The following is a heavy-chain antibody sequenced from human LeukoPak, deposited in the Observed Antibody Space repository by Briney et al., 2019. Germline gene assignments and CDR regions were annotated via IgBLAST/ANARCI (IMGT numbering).Heavy chain of an antibody. J-gene: IGHJ4*02. V-gene: IGHV4-34*01. Sequence: SETLSLTCAVSGVSFNDYYWSWVRQSPGKGLEWIGEINHSGYTNDSPSLKSRVTISIDTSRKQFSLNLRSVTVADTAVYYCTRMTTGHDYWGQGTLVTVSS. D-gene: IGHD1-14*01. CDR1: GVSFNDYY. CDR2: INHSGYT. CDR3: TRMTTGHDY.